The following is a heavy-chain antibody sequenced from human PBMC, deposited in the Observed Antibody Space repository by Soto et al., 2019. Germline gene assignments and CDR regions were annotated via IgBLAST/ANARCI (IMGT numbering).Heavy chain of an antibody. CDR1: GGSISSYY. J-gene: IGHJ4*02. D-gene: IGHD5-12*01. CDR2: IYYSGST. V-gene: IGHV4-59*01. Sequence: SETLSLTCTVSGGSISSYYWSWIRQPPGKGLEWIGYIYYSGSTNYNPSLKSRVTISVDTSKNQFSLKLSSVTAADTAVYYCARAPVNSGYGDYFDYWGQGTLVTVSS. CDR3: ARAPVNSGYGDYFDY.